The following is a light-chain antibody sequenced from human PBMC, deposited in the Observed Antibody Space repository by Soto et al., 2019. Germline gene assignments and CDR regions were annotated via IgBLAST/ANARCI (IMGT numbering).Light chain of an antibody. CDR1: SSDVGGYNY. J-gene: IGLJ2*01. V-gene: IGLV2-14*01. CDR3: SSYTRSRTIVV. CDR2: DVS. Sequence: QSALTQPASVSGSPGQSITISCTGTSSDVGGYNYVSWYQQHPGKAPKLMIYDVSNRPSGVSNRFSGSKSGNTASLTISGLQAEDEADYYCSSYTRSRTIVVFGGGTKLTVL.